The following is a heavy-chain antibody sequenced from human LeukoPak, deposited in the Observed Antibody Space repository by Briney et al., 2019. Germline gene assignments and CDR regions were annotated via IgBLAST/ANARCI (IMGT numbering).Heavy chain of an antibody. D-gene: IGHD2-21*02. Sequence: SQTLSLTCTVSGGSISSGSYYWSWIRQPAGKGLEWIGRIYTSGSTNYNPSLKSRVTISVDTSKDQFSLKLSSVTAADTAVYYCARGGDLWGYWGRGTLVTVSS. CDR2: IYTSGST. CDR3: ARGGDLWGY. CDR1: GGSISSGSYY. V-gene: IGHV4-61*02. J-gene: IGHJ4*02.